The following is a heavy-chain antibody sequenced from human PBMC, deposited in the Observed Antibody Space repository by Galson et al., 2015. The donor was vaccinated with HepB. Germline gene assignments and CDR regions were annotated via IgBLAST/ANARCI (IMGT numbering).Heavy chain of an antibody. CDR3: ARGGYSSGWYDPLDAFDI. V-gene: IGHV1-69*13. CDR2: IIPIFGTA. Sequence: SVKVSCKASGGTFSSYAISWVRQAPGHGLEWMGGIIPIFGTANYAQKFQGRVTITADESTSTAYMELSSLRSEDTAVYYCARGGYSSGWYDPLDAFDIWGQGTMVTVSS. CDR1: GGTFSSYA. J-gene: IGHJ3*02. D-gene: IGHD6-19*01.